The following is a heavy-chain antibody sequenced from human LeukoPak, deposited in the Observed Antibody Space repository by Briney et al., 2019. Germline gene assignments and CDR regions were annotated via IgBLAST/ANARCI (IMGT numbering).Heavy chain of an antibody. D-gene: IGHD3-10*01. CDR3: ARNSFRVNTHYFYAMDV. J-gene: IGHJ6*02. V-gene: IGHV3-53*01. CDR2: IYSGGTT. CDR1: GFTVSDNY. Sequence: GGSLRLSCAASGFTVSDNYMSWVRQAPGKGLEWVSVIYSGGTTYYADSVKGRFTISRDNSKNTLHLQMSGLRAEDTAVYYCARNSFRVNTHYFYAMDVWGQGTTVTVSS.